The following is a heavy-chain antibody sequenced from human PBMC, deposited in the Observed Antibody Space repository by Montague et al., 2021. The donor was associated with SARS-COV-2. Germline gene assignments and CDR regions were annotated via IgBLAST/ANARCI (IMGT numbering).Heavy chain of an antibody. Sequence: SLRLSCAASVFTFSSYSINWVRQAPGKGLEWVSSISKISDYIYYADSVKGRFTISRDNAKNSLYLQMNSLIAEDTAVYYCARPSRDSGAWHGMDVWGQGTTVTVSS. CDR1: VFTFSSYS. CDR2: ISKISDYI. J-gene: IGHJ6*02. D-gene: IGHD3-10*01. V-gene: IGHV3-21*01. CDR3: ARPSRDSGAWHGMDV.